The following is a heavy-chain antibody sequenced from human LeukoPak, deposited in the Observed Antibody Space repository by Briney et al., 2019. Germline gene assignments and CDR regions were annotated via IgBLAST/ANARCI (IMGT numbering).Heavy chain of an antibody. D-gene: IGHD5-24*01. CDR1: GYTLTELS. CDR2: FDPEDGET. CDR3: AIADFGDGYNLSAFDI. J-gene: IGHJ3*02. V-gene: IGHV1-24*01. Sequence: ASVTVSFTVSGYTLTELSMHWVRQAPGKGLEWMGGFDPEDGETIYAQKFQGRVTMTEDTSTDTAYMELSGLRSEDTAVYYCAIADFGDGYNLSAFDIWGQGTMVTVSS.